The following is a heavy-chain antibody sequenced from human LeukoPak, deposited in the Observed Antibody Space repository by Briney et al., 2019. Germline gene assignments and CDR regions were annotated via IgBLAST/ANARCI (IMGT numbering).Heavy chain of an antibody. V-gene: IGHV1-18*01. CDR3: ARLRGGVGPCSGGTCPDWFDS. D-gene: IGHD2-15*01. CDR2: IITYNGNT. J-gene: IGHJ5*01. CDR1: GYTFATYG. Sequence: ASVKVSCKASGYTFATYGISWVRQAPGQGLEWMGWIITYNGNTNYAQRLQGRVTLTRDTSTSTAYMELRSLTSEDTAMYYCARLRGGVGPCSGGTCPDWFDSWGQGTMVIVSS.